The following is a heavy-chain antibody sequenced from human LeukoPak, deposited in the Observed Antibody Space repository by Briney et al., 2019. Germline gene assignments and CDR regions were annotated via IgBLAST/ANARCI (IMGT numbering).Heavy chain of an antibody. CDR1: GYTFTSYD. J-gene: IGHJ5*02. Sequence: VASVKVSCKASGYTFTSYDINWVRQATGQGLEWMGWMNPNSGNTGYAQKFQGRVTMTRNTSISTAYMELSSLRSEDTAVYYCAREHRGLSGYSSSPNWFDPWGQGTLVTVSS. CDR3: AREHRGLSGYSSSPNWFDP. V-gene: IGHV1-8*01. CDR2: MNPNSGNT. D-gene: IGHD6-6*01.